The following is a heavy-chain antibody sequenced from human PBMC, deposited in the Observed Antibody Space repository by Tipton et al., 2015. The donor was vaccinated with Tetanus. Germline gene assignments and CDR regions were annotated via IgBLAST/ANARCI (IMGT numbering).Heavy chain of an antibody. CDR1: GFIFSSYG. D-gene: IGHD2-15*01. Sequence: SLRLSCAASGFIFSSYGIHWVRQAPGKGLEWVAVSWYDGTDKYYADSVKGRFTISRDNSKNPLYLQMNSLRAEDTAVYYCAREADCSGGSCFSGDFDHWGQGTQVTVSS. V-gene: IGHV3-33*01. CDR2: SWYDGTDK. CDR3: AREADCSGGSCFSGDFDH. J-gene: IGHJ4*02.